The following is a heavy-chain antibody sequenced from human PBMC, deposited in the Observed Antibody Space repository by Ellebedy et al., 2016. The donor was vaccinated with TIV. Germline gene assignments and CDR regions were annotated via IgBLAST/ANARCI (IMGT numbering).Heavy chain of an antibody. V-gene: IGHV3-23*01. Sequence: GGSLRLSXAASGFTFSNYAMSWVRQDPGKGLEWVSAITGIGTSTYYADSVKGRFTISRDNSKNTLSLQMNSLRADDTAIYYCAKPMGPGGRFDAFDIWGQGTLVTVSS. CDR1: GFTFSNYA. CDR3: AKPMGPGGRFDAFDI. D-gene: IGHD3-16*01. CDR2: ITGIGTST. J-gene: IGHJ3*02.